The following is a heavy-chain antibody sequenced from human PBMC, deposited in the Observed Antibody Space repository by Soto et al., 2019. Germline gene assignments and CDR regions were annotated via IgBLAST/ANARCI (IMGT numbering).Heavy chain of an antibody. V-gene: IGHV1-69*01. Sequence: QVQLVQSGAEVKKPGSSVKVSCKASGGTFSSYAISWVRQAPGQGLEWMGGIIPIFGTANYAQKFQGRVTITADESTSTAYMELSSLRSEDTAVYCCARAPYLLTGGSSGYTDPFDYWGQGTLVTVSS. CDR3: ARAPYLLTGGSSGYTDPFDY. J-gene: IGHJ4*02. CDR2: IIPIFGTA. CDR1: GGTFSSYA. D-gene: IGHD3-22*01.